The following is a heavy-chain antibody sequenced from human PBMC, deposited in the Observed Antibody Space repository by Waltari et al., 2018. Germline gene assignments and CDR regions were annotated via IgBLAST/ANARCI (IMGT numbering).Heavy chain of an antibody. CDR1: GGSIRSSNSL. V-gene: IGHV4-39*01. CDR3: ARLLPQDYGDYPSNYFDY. CDR2: VSHRGST. D-gene: IGHD4-17*01. Sequence: LPLPESGPGLVKPSATLSPTCTVPGGSIRSSNSLWGRPRQPPGKGLEWIAVVSHRGSTYYKSSLKSRVTISVDTSKNQFSLKLRFVTAADTAVYYCARLLPQDYGDYPSNYFDYWGQGTLVTVSS. J-gene: IGHJ4*02.